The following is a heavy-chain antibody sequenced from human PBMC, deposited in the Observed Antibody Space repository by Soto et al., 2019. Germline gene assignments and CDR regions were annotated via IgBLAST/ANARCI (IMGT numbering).Heavy chain of an antibody. Sequence: PGRSLRLSCAPSPYTSSAPWMRCVRPAPEKEMDWVGRIKRKSDGGTTEYAAPVKVRFTISTDASKNTLYLQMNSPKTEDTAVYYCTTDLWRIAVVVGSTGYFNPWGQGTPVTVSS. CDR2: IKRKSDGGTT. CDR3: TTDLWRIAVVVGSTGYFNP. D-gene: IGHD2-21*01. V-gene: IGHV3-15*01. CDR1: PYTSSAPW. J-gene: IGHJ5*02.